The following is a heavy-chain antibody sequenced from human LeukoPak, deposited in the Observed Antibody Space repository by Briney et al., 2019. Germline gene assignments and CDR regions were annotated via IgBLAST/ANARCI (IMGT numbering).Heavy chain of an antibody. J-gene: IGHJ5*02. CDR3: AREYYEGSWWFDP. D-gene: IGHD3-22*01. Sequence: ASVKVSCKASGYTFTGYYMHWVRQAPGQGLEWMGWINPNSGGTNYAQKFQGRVTMTRDTSISTAYMELSRLRSDDTPVYYCAREYYEGSWWFDPWGQGTLVTVSS. CDR1: GYTFTGYY. V-gene: IGHV1-2*02. CDR2: INPNSGGT.